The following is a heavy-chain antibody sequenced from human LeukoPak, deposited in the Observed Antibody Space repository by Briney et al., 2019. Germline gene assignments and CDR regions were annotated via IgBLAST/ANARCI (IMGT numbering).Heavy chain of an antibody. Sequence: SEXXXXXXTVXGGSISNNYWTWLRQPAGKGLEYIGRIYSSGSTHYNPSLKSRVTMSVDTSKNQFSLKLTSVTVADTALYYCARDRGFSSGHGGWFDPWGQGTLVTVSS. CDR3: ARDRGFSSGHGGWFDP. D-gene: IGHD6-19*01. V-gene: IGHV4-4*07. J-gene: IGHJ5*02. CDR2: IYSSGST. CDR1: GGSISNNY.